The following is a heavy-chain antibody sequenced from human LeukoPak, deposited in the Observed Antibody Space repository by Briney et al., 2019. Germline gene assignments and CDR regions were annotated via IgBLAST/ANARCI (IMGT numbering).Heavy chain of an antibody. Sequence: SQTPSLTCTVSGGSISSGSYYWSWIRQPAGKGLEWIGRIYTSGSTNYNPSLKSRVTMSVDTSKNQFSPKLSSVTAADTAVYYCARAQGYGSGPGNFDYWGQGTLVTVSS. V-gene: IGHV4-61*02. J-gene: IGHJ4*02. CDR1: GGSISSGSYY. D-gene: IGHD3-10*01. CDR3: ARAQGYGSGPGNFDY. CDR2: IYTSGST.